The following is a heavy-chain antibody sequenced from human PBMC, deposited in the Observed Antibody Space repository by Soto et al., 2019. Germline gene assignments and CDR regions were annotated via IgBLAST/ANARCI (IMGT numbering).Heavy chain of an antibody. CDR1: GGSISSSSYY. Sequence: ETLSLTCTVSGGSISSSSYYWGWVRQAPGKGLEWVSAISGSGGSTYYADSVKGRFTISRDNSKNTLYLQMNSLRAEDTAVYYCAKDNGDYLYVHIVATISWGQGTLVTVSS. D-gene: IGHD5-12*01. CDR3: AKDNGDYLYVHIVATIS. V-gene: IGHV3-23*01. J-gene: IGHJ4*02. CDR2: ISGSGGST.